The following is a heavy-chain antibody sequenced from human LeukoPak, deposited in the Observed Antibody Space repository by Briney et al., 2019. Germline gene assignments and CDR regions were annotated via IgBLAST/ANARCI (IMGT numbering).Heavy chain of an antibody. D-gene: IGHD3-3*02. CDR1: GGSISSGSYY. J-gene: IGHJ6*03. CDR2: IYTSGST. V-gene: IGHV4-61*02. Sequence: SQTLSLTCTASGGSISSGSYYWSWIRQPAGKGLEWIGRIYTSGSTNYNPSLKSRVTISVDTSKNQFSLKLSSVTAADTAVYYCARDKRFSYYYYMDVWGKGTTVTVSS. CDR3: ARDKRFSYYYYMDV.